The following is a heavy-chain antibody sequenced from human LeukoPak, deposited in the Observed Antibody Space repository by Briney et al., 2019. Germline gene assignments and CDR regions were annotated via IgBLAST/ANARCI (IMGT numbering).Heavy chain of an antibody. CDR3: ARAGRITVFGVVLDSFDC. CDR1: GGSISPYY. Sequence: SETLSLTCTASGGSISPYYWTWIRQPPGKGLEWIGYISDSGSTNYKPSLKSRVTISVDMSKNQVSMKLNSVIAADTAVYYCARAGRITVFGVVLDSFDCWGQGTLVTVSS. V-gene: IGHV4-59*01. D-gene: IGHD3-3*01. J-gene: IGHJ4*02. CDR2: ISDSGST.